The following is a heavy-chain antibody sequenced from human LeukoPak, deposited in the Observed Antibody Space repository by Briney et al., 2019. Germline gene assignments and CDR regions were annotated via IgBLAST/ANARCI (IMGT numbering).Heavy chain of an antibody. CDR2: IYYSGST. CDR3: ARDQGYYDSSHRWANWFDP. J-gene: IGHJ5*02. CDR1: GGSISSGDYY. V-gene: IGHV4-30-4*08. Sequence: SETLSLTCTVSGGSISSGDYYWSWIRQPPGKGLEWIGYIYYSGSTYYNPSLKSRVTISVDTSKNQFSLKLSSVTAADTAVYYCARDQGYYDSSHRWANWFDPWGQGTLVTVSS. D-gene: IGHD3-22*01.